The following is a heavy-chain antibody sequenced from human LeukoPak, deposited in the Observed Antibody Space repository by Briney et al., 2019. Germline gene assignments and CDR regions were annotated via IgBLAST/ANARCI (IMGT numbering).Heavy chain of an antibody. CDR3: AKTSRGNSAYDSPFDY. CDR2: ISSSSSYT. Sequence: PVGSLRLSCAASGFTFSDYYMSWIRHAPGEGLEWVSYISSSSSYTNYTDSVKGRFTISRDNSKNTLYLQMNSLRAGDTAIYYCAKTSRGNSAYDSPFDYWGQGTLVTVSS. J-gene: IGHJ4*02. CDR1: GFTFSDYY. V-gene: IGHV3-11*03. D-gene: IGHD5-12*01.